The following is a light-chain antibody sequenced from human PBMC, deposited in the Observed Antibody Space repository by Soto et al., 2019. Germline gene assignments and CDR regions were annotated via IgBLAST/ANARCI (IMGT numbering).Light chain of an antibody. CDR1: QTISSW. Sequence: DIQMTQSPSTLSGSVGDRVTITCRASQTISSWLAWYQQKPGKAPKLLIYKASTLKSGVPSRFSVSESGTEITLTITSLQPDDFATYYCQQYDSYSYSPLTFGGGTKVDIK. J-gene: IGKJ4*01. CDR3: QQYDSYSYSPLT. V-gene: IGKV1-5*03. CDR2: KAS.